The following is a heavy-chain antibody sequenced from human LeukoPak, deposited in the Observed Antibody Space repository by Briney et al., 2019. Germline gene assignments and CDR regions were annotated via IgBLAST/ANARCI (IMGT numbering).Heavy chain of an antibody. V-gene: IGHV3-23*01. Sequence: GGSLRLSCAASGFTFSSYAMSWVRQAPGKGLEWVSAISGSGGSTYYADSVKGRFTISRDNSKNTLYLQMNSLRAEDTALYYCAKDYSSSWTGFDHWGQGTLVTVSS. J-gene: IGHJ4*02. CDR3: AKDYSSSWTGFDH. CDR2: ISGSGGST. D-gene: IGHD6-13*01. CDR1: GFTFSSYA.